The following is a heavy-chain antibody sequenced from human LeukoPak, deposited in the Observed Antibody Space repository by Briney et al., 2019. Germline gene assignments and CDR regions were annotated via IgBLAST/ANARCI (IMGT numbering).Heavy chain of an antibody. CDR2: ILTSGST. CDR1: GGSISSGTYY. J-gene: IGHJ5*02. CDR3: AKATGLGWFDP. V-gene: IGHV4-61*02. Sequence: SQTLSLTCTVSGGSISSGTYYWNWIRQPAGKGLEWIGRILTSGSTNYNPSPKSRLTISIDTSKNQFSLDLKSVTAADTAIYYCAKATGLGWFDPWGQGTLVTVSS. D-gene: IGHD3-10*01.